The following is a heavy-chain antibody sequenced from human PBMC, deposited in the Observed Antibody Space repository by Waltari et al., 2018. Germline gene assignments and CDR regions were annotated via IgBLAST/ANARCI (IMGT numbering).Heavy chain of an antibody. Sequence: QVYLVESGGGVVQPWGSLRLSCAASAFIPSNYGLHGFRQAPGKGLESVAFLHYDGSVSLSADSLRGRFTISRDSSKNTLYLEMTNLRTEDTAIYYCANNPYCAPARCLREWDYWGLGTPVYVSS. D-gene: IGHD3-3*01. V-gene: IGHV3-30*02. J-gene: IGHJ4*02. CDR3: ANNPYCAPARCLREWDY. CDR1: AFIPSNYG. CDR2: LHYDGSVS.